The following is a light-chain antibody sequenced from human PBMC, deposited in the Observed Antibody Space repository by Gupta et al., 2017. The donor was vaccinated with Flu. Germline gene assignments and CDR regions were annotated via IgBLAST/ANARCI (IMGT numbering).Light chain of an antibody. Sequence: DIQMTQSPSSLSASVGDRVTITCRASQPISNFLNWYQQKPGKAPRLLICGASGLQSGVPSRFSGSGSGTDFTLTISSLQPEDFATYYCQQSDSIPHTFGQGTKLEIK. V-gene: IGKV1-39*01. J-gene: IGKJ2*01. CDR3: QQSDSIPHT. CDR1: QPISNF. CDR2: GAS.